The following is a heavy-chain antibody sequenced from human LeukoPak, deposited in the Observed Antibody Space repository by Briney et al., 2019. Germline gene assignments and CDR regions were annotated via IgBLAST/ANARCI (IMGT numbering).Heavy chain of an antibody. CDR3: ARDPSVPAVRPDYPPDF. J-gene: IGHJ4*02. CDR2: LYSGGST. D-gene: IGHD2-2*01. CDR1: GFTVSSNY. Sequence: QPGGSLRLSCAASGFTVSSNYVSWVRQAPGKGLEWVSDLYSGGSTYYADSVQGRFTISRDNSKNTLYLQMNSLRAEDTAVYYCARDPSVPAVRPDYPPDFWGQGTLVTVSS. V-gene: IGHV3-66*02.